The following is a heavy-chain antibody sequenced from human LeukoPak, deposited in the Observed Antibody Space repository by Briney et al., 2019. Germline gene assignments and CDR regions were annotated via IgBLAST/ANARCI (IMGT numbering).Heavy chain of an antibody. J-gene: IGHJ5*02. CDR1: GGSISSGDYY. Sequence: PSETLSLTCTVSGGSISSGDYYWCWIRQPPGKGLEWIGYIYYSGSTYYNPSLKSRVTISVDTSNNQFSLKLSSVTAADTAVYYCAREALRPSRWFDPWGQGTLVTVSS. CDR3: AREALRPSRWFDP. D-gene: IGHD4-17*01. CDR2: IYYSGST. V-gene: IGHV4-30-4*01.